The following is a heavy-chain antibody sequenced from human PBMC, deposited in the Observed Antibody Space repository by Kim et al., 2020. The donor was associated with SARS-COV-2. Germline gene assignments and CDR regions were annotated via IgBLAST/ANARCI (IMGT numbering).Heavy chain of an antibody. CDR2: IYSGGST. CDR1: GFTVSSNY. CDR3: AALRDYDILTGYYFHLI. Sequence: GGSLRLSCAASGFTVSSNYMSWVCQAPGKGLEWVSVIYSGGSTYYADSVKGRFTISRHNSKNTLYLQMNSPRAEDTAVYYCAALRDYDILTGYYFHLIWGQGTLITVSS. J-gene: IGHJ4*02. V-gene: IGHV3-53*04. D-gene: IGHD3-9*01.